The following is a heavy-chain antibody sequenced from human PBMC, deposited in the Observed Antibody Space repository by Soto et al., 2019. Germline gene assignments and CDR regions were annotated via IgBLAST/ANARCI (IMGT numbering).Heavy chain of an antibody. D-gene: IGHD5-18*01. J-gene: IGHJ3*02. CDR3: AKDRYGGSYDAFDI. CDR2: ISYDGSNK. CDR1: GFTFSSYG. V-gene: IGHV3-30*18. Sequence: GGSLRLSCAASGFTFSSYGMHWVRQAPGKGLEWVAVISYDGSNKYYADSVKGRFTISRDNSKNTLYLQMNSLRAEDTAVYYCAKDRYGGSYDAFDIWGQGTMVTVSS.